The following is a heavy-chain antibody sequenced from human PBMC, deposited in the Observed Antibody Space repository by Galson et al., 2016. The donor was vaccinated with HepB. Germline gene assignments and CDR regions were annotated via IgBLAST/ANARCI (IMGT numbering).Heavy chain of an antibody. V-gene: IGHV3-74*01. CDR3: ARAPRPYDSSAYWGL. Sequence: SLRLSCAASGFAFSRYWMHWVRQAPGKGLSWVSRINEDGTVTDYAASVNGRFTISRDNAKNSLYLQMNSLRAEDTAVYYCARAPRPYDSSAYWGLWGQGTLVTVSS. J-gene: IGHJ4*02. D-gene: IGHD3-22*01. CDR1: GFAFSRYW. CDR2: INEDGTVT.